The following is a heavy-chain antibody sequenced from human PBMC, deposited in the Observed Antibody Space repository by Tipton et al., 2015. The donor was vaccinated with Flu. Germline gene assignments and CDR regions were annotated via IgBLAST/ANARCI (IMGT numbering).Heavy chain of an antibody. J-gene: IGHJ4*02. V-gene: IGHV4-59*01. CDR3: ARSIVGSITEPYYLDY. CDR1: GGSISTDS. D-gene: IGHD1-26*01. Sequence: TLSLTCIVSGGSISTDSWSWIRQPPGKGLEWIGYMYNSGSTNYNPSLKSRVTISVDTSKNQFSLRLTSVTAADTAVYYCARSIVGSITEPYYLDYWGQGTLVTVSS. CDR2: MYNSGST.